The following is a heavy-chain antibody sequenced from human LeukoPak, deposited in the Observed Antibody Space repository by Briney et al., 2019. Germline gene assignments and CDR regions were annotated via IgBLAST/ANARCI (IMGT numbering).Heavy chain of an antibody. CDR2: IYYSGST. D-gene: IGHD2-8*01. CDR3: ARELIRGCTNGVCYPRIYAGSEGDY. CDR1: GGSISSGGYY. Sequence: PSETLSLTCTVSGGSISSGGYYWSWIRQHPGKGLEWIGYIYYSGSTYYNPSLKSRVTISVDTSKNQFSLKLSSVTAADTAVYYCARELIRGCTNGVCYPRIYAGSEGDYWGQGTLVTVSS. V-gene: IGHV4-31*03. J-gene: IGHJ4*02.